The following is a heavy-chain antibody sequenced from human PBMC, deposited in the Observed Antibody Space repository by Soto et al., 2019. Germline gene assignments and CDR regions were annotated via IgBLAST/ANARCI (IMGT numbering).Heavy chain of an antibody. CDR1: GFTFRDAW. Sequence: EVQLVESGGGLVKPGGSLRLSCAASGFTFRDAWMNWVRQAPGKGLEWVGRIKSKTDGETADSSAPVRGRFTISRDDSKTTVFLQMNSLKTEDTAVYYCTTDLGYADHSFDYWGQGTLVTVSS. CDR2: IKSKTDGETA. J-gene: IGHJ4*02. V-gene: IGHV3-15*07. CDR3: TTDLGYADHSFDY. D-gene: IGHD4-17*01.